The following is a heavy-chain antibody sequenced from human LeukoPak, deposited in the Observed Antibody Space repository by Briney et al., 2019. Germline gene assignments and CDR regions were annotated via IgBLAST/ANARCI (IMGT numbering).Heavy chain of an antibody. D-gene: IGHD6-13*01. CDR3: ARAHTYSSSWYSLDY. Sequence: ASVKVSCKTSGYVFSNYGITWVRQAPGQGLEWMGWISTLHGNTNYAQKFQGRVTMTTDTSMNTAYMELRSLRSDDTAVYYCARAHTYSSSWYSLDYWGQGTLVTVSS. CDR2: ISTLHGNT. J-gene: IGHJ4*02. CDR1: GYVFSNYG. V-gene: IGHV1-18*01.